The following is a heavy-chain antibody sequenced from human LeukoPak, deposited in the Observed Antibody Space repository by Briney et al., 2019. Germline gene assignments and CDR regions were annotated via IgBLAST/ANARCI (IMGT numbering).Heavy chain of an antibody. Sequence: GASVKVSCKASGYTFTSYAMNWVRQAPGQGLEWMGWIDTNTGNPTYAQGFTGRFVFSLDTSVSTAYLQISSLKAEDTAVYYCARVSRGEWLVRGRYYFDYWGQGTLVTVSS. J-gene: IGHJ4*02. CDR2: IDTNTGNP. V-gene: IGHV7-4-1*02. D-gene: IGHD6-19*01. CDR3: ARVSRGEWLVRGRYYFDY. CDR1: GYTFTSYA.